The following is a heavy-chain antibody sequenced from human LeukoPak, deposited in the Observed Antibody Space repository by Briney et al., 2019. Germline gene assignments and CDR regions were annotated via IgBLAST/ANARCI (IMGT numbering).Heavy chain of an antibody. CDR1: GGSVSSHY. CDR3: ARGLGAVAGRIYDGFDM. J-gene: IGHJ3*02. V-gene: IGHV4-59*02. Sequence: SETLSLTCTVAGGSVSSHYWSWIRQPPGKGLEWIGYIYFSGSTNYNPSLKSRVTISIDTPNNQFSLKLSSVTAADTGVYYCARGLGAVAGRIYDGFDMWGQGTMVTVSS. D-gene: IGHD6-19*01. CDR2: IYFSGST.